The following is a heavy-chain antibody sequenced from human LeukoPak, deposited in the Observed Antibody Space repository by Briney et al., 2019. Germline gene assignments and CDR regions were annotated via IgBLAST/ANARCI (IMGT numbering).Heavy chain of an antibody. CDR3: ARNGSDYYDSSGRPADFDY. Sequence: PGGSLRLSCAASGFTFSSYAMHWVRQAPGKGLEWVAVISYDGSNKYYADSVKGRFTISRDNSKNTLYLQMNSLRAEDTAVYYCARNGSDYYDSSGRPADFDYWGQGTLVTVSS. J-gene: IGHJ4*02. V-gene: IGHV3-30-3*01. CDR2: ISYDGSNK. D-gene: IGHD3-22*01. CDR1: GFTFSSYA.